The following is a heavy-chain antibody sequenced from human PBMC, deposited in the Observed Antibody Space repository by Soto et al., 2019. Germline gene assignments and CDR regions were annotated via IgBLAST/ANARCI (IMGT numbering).Heavy chain of an antibody. CDR2: ISNGGSFI. J-gene: IGHJ6*02. CDR3: ARHRYYEGSVPGYGMDV. Sequence: QVQLVESGGGLVKPGGSLRLSCAASGFTFSDYYMSWIRQAPGKGLEYISYISNGGSFIYYAVSVKGRFTISRDTAKTSLYLQMNSLRAEDTALYYCARHRYYEGSVPGYGMDVWGQGTTVTVSS. D-gene: IGHD3-16*01. V-gene: IGHV3-11*01. CDR1: GFTFSDYY.